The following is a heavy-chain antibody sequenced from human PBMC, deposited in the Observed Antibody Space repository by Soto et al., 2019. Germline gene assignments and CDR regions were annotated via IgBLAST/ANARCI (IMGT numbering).Heavy chain of an antibody. D-gene: IGHD2-21*01. CDR2: IIPIFGIA. CDR3: ASFLFADYYGMDV. V-gene: IGHV1-69*02. CDR1: GGTFSSYT. J-gene: IGHJ6*02. Sequence: QVQLVQSGAEVKKPGSSVKVSCKASGGTFSSYTISWVRQAPGQGLEWMGRIIPIFGIANYAQKFQGRVTITEDKSMSTAYMELSSLRSEDTAVYYCASFLFADYYGMDVWGQGTTVTVSS.